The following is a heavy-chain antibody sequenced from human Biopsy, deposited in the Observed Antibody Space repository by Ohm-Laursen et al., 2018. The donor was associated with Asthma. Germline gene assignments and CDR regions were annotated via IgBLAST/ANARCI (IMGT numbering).Heavy chain of an antibody. D-gene: IGHD3-9*01. Sequence: ALVKVSCKASGYNFISFAIHWVRQAPGQRLEWMGWVNTGNGDTKYSQKFQGRVTITRDTSASTAYMELRSLRSEDTATYYCARTYYDFLTGQVKDAFGVWGQGTMVTVPS. V-gene: IGHV1-3*04. J-gene: IGHJ3*01. CDR3: ARTYYDFLTGQVKDAFGV. CDR2: VNTGNGDT. CDR1: GYNFISFA.